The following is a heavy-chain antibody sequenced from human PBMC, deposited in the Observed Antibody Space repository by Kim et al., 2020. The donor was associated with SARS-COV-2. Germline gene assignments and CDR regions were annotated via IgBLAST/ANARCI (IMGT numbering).Heavy chain of an antibody. CDR1: GFTFRNHD. V-gene: IGHV3-13*05. D-gene: IGHD3-10*01. J-gene: IGHJ3*02. Sequence: GGSLRLSCTVSGFTFRNHDLHWVRQGPGQGLEWVGGIGAAGDPHSADSVKGRFFISRANAKNYFYLQMNSLRAGDTAGYYCARWGYYYGGFDTWGPGT. CDR2: IGAAGDP. CDR3: ARWGYYYGGFDT.